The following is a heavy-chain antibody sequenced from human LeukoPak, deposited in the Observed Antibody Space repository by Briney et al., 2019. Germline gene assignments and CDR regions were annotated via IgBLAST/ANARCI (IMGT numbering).Heavy chain of an antibody. D-gene: IGHD3-10*01. J-gene: IGHJ4*02. CDR1: GFTFSSYM. CDR3: ARGARGVSGYYFDF. Sequence: PGGSLRLSCAASGFTFSSYMMTWVRQAPGKGLEWVANIKPDGGEKFYVDSVRGRFTISRDNAKNSLYLQMNSLRAEDTALYYCARGARGVSGYYFDFWGQGTLVTVSS. V-gene: IGHV3-7*03. CDR2: IKPDGGEK.